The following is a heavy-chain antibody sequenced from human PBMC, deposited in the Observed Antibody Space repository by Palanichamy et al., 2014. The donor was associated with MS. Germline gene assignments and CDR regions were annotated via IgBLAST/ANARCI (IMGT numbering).Heavy chain of an antibody. CDR3: ARGYDYGDYGSFYDY. CDR2: IYHTGIT. J-gene: IGHJ4*02. CDR1: GESVTKGGFS. Sequence: QMHLLESGSGLVKPSQTLSLTCDVSGESVTKGGFSWTWIRQPPGKGLEWIGYIYHTGITYSNPSLRSRVTISLDESENQFFLRLTSVTAADTAVYYCARGYDYGDYGSFYDYWGRGTLVTVSS. V-gene: IGHV4-30-2*01. D-gene: IGHD4-17*01.